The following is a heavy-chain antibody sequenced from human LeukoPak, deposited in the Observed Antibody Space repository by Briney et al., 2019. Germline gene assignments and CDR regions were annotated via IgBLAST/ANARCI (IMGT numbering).Heavy chain of an antibody. V-gene: IGHV4-34*01. CDR3: ARGYGVLGSMDV. CDR2: INHSGST. Sequence: SETPSLTCAVYGGSFSGYYWSWIRQPPGKGLEWIGEINHSGSTNYNPSLKSRVTISVDTSKNQFSLKLSSVTAADTAVYYCARGYGVLGSMDVWGQGTTVTVSS. CDR1: GGSFSGYY. J-gene: IGHJ6*02. D-gene: IGHD2-8*02.